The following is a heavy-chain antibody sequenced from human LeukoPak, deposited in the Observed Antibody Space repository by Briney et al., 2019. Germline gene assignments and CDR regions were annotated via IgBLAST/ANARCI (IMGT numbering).Heavy chain of an antibody. J-gene: IGHJ4*02. V-gene: IGHV3-23*01. D-gene: IGHD6-19*01. CDR2: ISGSGGST. CDR3: ANGAVAGPGYFDY. Sequence: GGSLRLSCAASGFTFSSYAMSWVRQAPGKGLEWVSAISGSGGSTYYADSVKGRFTISRDNSKNTLYLQVNSLRAEDTAVYYCANGAVAGPGYFDYWGQGTLVTVSS. CDR1: GFTFSSYA.